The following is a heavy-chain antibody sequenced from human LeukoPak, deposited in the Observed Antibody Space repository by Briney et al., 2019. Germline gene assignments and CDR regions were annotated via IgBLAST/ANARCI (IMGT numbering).Heavy chain of an antibody. D-gene: IGHD3-9*01. V-gene: IGHV4-30-4*08. Sequence: SQTLSLTCTVSGGSISSCDYYWSWIRQPPGKGLEWIGYIYYSGSTYYNPSLKSRVTISVDTSKNQFSLKLSSVTAADTAVYYCARSVGDDILTGDYYYYYMDVWGKGTTVTVSS. CDR1: GGSISSCDYY. CDR3: ARSVGDDILTGDYYYYYMDV. CDR2: IYYSGST. J-gene: IGHJ6*03.